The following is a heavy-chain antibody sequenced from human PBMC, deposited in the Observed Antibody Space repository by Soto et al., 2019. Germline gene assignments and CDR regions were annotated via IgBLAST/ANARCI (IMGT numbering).Heavy chain of an antibody. D-gene: IGHD3-3*01. V-gene: IGHV3-23*01. Sequence: GGSLRLSCAASGITFSNYAMSWVRQAPGKGLEWVSAISGSGGSTYYADSVKGRFTISRDNSKNTLYLQMNSLRAEDTAVYYCAKDSITIFGVVPPGVDVWGQGTTVTVSS. CDR2: ISGSGGST. CDR1: GITFSNYA. CDR3: AKDSITIFGVVPPGVDV. J-gene: IGHJ6*02.